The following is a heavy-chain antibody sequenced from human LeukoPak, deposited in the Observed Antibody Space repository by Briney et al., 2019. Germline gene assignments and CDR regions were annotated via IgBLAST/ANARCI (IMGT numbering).Heavy chain of an antibody. J-gene: IGHJ5*02. CDR2: IPIFGTA. D-gene: IGHD3-22*01. CDR3: AREGSYYYDSSGYYLA. Sequence: IPIFGTANYAQKFQGRVTITADESTSTAYMELSSLRSEDTAVYYCAREGSYYYDSSGYYLAWGQGTLVTVSS. V-gene: IGHV1-69*01.